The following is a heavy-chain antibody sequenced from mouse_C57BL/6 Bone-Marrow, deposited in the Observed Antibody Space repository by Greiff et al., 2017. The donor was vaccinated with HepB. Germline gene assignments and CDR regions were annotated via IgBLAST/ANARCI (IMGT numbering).Heavy chain of an antibody. CDR1: GFTFSDYY. CDR3: AIYYGYGYAMDY. CDR2: ISNGGGST. V-gene: IGHV5-12*01. Sequence: EVQLVESGGGLVQPGGSLKLSCAASGFTFSDYYMYWVRQTPEKRLEWVAYISNGGGSTYYPDTVKGRFTISRDNAKNTLYLQMSRLKSEDTAMYYCAIYYGYGYAMDYWGQGTSVTVSS. D-gene: IGHD2-2*01. J-gene: IGHJ4*01.